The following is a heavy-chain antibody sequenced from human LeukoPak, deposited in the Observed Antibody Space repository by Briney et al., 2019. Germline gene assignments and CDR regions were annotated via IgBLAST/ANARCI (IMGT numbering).Heavy chain of an antibody. Sequence: PSETLSLTCTVSGGSISTYSWSWIRQPPGKGLEWIGVMSSSGSTSYNPSLKSRVTISGDTSKTHFSLKLNSVTAADTAVYYCARGYCSRTSCYLSGFDIWGQGTMVTVSS. CDR2: MSSSGST. D-gene: IGHD2-2*01. J-gene: IGHJ3*02. CDR3: ARGYCSRTSCYLSGFDI. V-gene: IGHV4-59*01. CDR1: GGSISTYS.